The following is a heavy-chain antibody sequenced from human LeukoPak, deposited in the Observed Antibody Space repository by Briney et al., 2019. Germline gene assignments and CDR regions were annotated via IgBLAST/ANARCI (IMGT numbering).Heavy chain of an antibody. J-gene: IGHJ4*02. CDR1: GFTFSSYE. CDR2: ISSSGSTI. D-gene: IGHD3-10*01. CDR3: AREGGMVRGVDY. V-gene: IGHV3-48*03. Sequence: GGSLRLSCAASGFTFSSYEMNWVRQAPGKGLEWVSYISSSGSTIYYADSVKGRFTISRDNAKNSLYLQMNSLRAEDTAVYYCAREGGMVRGVDYWGQGTLVTVSP.